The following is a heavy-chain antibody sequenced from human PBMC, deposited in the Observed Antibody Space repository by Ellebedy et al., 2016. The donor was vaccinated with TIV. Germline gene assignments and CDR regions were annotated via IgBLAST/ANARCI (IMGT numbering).Heavy chain of an antibody. CDR2: INPNSGGT. D-gene: IGHD2-15*01. Sequence: AASVKVSCKASGYTFTGYYMHWVRQAPGQGLEWMGWINPNSGGTNYAQKFQGWVTMTRDTSISTAYMELSRLRSDDTAVYYCARLASYMADMDVWGQGTTVTVSS. CDR1: GYTFTGYY. V-gene: IGHV1-2*04. J-gene: IGHJ6*02. CDR3: ARLASYMADMDV.